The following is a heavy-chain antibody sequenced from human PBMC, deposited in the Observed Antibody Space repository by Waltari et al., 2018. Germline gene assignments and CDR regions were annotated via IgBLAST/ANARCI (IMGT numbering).Heavy chain of an antibody. Sequence: QVQLQQWGAGLLKPSETLSLTCVVSGGSFSGYYWSWIRQPPGKGLGWIGEFNNSGRTNYNPSLKSRVTISIDTSKIQFSLKLRSVTVADTAVYYCARANTIFGVIRTWYYMDVWGKGTPVTVSS. D-gene: IGHD3-3*01. J-gene: IGHJ6*03. CDR1: GGSFSGYY. CDR3: ARANTIFGVIRTWYYMDV. CDR2: FNNSGRT. V-gene: IGHV4-34*01.